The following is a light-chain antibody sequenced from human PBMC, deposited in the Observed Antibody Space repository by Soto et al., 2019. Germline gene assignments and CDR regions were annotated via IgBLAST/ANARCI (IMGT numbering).Light chain of an antibody. CDR2: GNS. CDR3: QSYDSSLSWV. J-gene: IGLJ3*02. Sequence: QSVLTQPPSVSGAPGQRVTISCTGSSSNIGAGYDVHWYQQLPGTAPKLLIYGNSNRPSGVPDRFSGSKSGTSASLAITGLRAEDEADYYCQSYDSSLSWVFGGGTKLTV. CDR1: SSNIGAGYD. V-gene: IGLV1-40*01.